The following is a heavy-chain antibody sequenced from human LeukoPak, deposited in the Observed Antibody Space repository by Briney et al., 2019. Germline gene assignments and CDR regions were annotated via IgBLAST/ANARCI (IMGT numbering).Heavy chain of an antibody. D-gene: IGHD6-13*01. J-gene: IGHJ2*01. CDR1: GFTFSSYG. Sequence: PGGSLRLSCAASGFTFSSYGMHWVRQAPGKGLEWVAVISYDGSNKYYADSVKGRFTISRDNSKNTLYLQMNSLRAEDTAVYYCAKDFTAAAVYWYFDLWGRGTLVTVSS. CDR2: ISYDGSNK. CDR3: AKDFTAAAVYWYFDL. V-gene: IGHV3-30*18.